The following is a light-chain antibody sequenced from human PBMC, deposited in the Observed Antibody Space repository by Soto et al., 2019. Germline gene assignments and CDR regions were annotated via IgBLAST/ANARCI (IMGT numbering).Light chain of an antibody. Sequence: EIVLTQSPGTVSLSPGERATLSCRASQSVSSRNLAWYRQKPGQAPSLLIFGASNRATGIPDRFSCSGSGTDFTLTISRLEHKDCAVYYCLRYGDSPPAYTFGQGTK. CDR1: QSVSSRN. J-gene: IGKJ2*01. CDR3: LRYGDSPPAYT. CDR2: GAS. V-gene: IGKV3-20*01.